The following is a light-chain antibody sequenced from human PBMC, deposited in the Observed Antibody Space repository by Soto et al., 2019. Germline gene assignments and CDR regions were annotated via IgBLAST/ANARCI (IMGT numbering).Light chain of an antibody. Sequence: DIQMTQSPSTVSASIGDRVTISCRASQSISKWLVWYQQKPGKAPKLLIYAASSLKSGVPSRFSGSGYGTDFTLTISSLQPEDFATYYCQQDDSFPHSFGGGTKVEI. CDR2: AAS. CDR1: QSISKW. CDR3: QQDDSFPHS. J-gene: IGKJ4*02. V-gene: IGKV1-12*01.